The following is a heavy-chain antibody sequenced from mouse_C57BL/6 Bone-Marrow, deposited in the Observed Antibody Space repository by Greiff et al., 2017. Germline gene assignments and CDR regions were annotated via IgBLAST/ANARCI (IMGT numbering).Heavy chain of an antibody. CDR3: SSFDGNYFDF. CDR2: IDPEIGDT. Sequence: EVQLQQSGAELVRPGASVKLSCTASGFNIKDDYIHWVKQRPEQGLEWIGWIDPEIGDTEYASKFQGKATITSDTSSNPPYLQLSSLTSEDTAVYYCSSFDGNYFDFWGQGTPLTVAS. J-gene: IGHJ2*01. D-gene: IGHD2-3*01. V-gene: IGHV14-4*01. CDR1: GFNIKDDY.